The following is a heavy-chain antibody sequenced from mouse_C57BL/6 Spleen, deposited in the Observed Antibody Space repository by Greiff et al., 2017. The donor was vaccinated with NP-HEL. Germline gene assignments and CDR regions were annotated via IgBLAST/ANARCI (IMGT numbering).Heavy chain of an antibody. Sequence: EVHLVESGGGLVKPGGSLKLSCAASGFTFSDYGMHWVRQAPEKGLEWVAYISSGSSTIYYADTVKGRFTISRDNAKNTLFLQMTSLRSEDTAMYYCSKTRLRPFAYWGQGTLVTVSA. D-gene: IGHD1-2*01. CDR1: GFTFSDYG. V-gene: IGHV5-17*01. CDR2: ISSGSSTI. CDR3: SKTRLRPFAY. J-gene: IGHJ3*01.